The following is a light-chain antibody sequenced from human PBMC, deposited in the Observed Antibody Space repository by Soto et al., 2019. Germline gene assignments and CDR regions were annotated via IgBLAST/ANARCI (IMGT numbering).Light chain of an antibody. J-gene: IGKJ1*01. CDR2: KAS. CDR1: QSISSW. CDR3: QHYNSYSPGGTWT. Sequence: DIPMTQSPSTLSASVGDRVTITCRASQSISSWLAWYQQKPGKAPKLLIYKASSLESGVPSRFSGSGSGTEFTLTISSLQPDDFATYSCQHYNSYSPGGTWTFGQGTKVEIK. V-gene: IGKV1-5*03.